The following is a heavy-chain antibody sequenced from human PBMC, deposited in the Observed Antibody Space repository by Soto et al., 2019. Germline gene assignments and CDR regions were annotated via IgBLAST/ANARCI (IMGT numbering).Heavy chain of an antibody. CDR1: GFTFSSYA. CDR2: ISGSGGST. V-gene: IGHV3-23*01. J-gene: IGHJ6*02. D-gene: IGHD2-2*01. CDR3: AKDQKYQLLWEDGYYYYGMDV. Sequence: PGGSLRLSCAASGFTFSSYAMSWVRQAPGKGLEWVSAISGSGGSTYYADSVKGRFTISRDNSKNTLYLQMNSLRAEDTAVYYCAKDQKYQLLWEDGYYYYGMDVWGQGTTVTVSS.